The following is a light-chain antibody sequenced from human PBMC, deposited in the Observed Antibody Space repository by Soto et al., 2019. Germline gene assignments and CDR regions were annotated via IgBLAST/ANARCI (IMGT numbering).Light chain of an antibody. J-gene: IGKJ5*01. CDR3: QLSDSSLT. CDR2: AAS. Sequence: DIQLTQSPSSLSASVGERVSLTCRASHNINTYLNWYQQRPGKAPRLLIYAASSVQGGVPSRFSGSGSGTDFTLTISSLQPEDFATYYCQLSDSSLTFGQGTRLEI. CDR1: HNINTY. V-gene: IGKV1-39*01.